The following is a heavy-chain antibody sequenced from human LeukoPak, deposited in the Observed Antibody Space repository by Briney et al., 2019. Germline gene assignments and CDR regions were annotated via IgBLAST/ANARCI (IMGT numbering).Heavy chain of an antibody. CDR2: INGADTTT. CDR1: GFTFNNYA. V-gene: IGHV3-23*01. J-gene: IGHJ2*01. D-gene: IGHD1/OR15-1a*01. CDR3: VRNQWVEQYWYFDL. Sequence: GGSLRLSCAASGFTFNNYAMNWVRQAPGKGLEWVSGINGADTTTLYADSVKGRFTISRDNSKNALPLQMNSLRAEDTAVYYCVRNQWVEQYWYFDLWGRGTLVTVSS.